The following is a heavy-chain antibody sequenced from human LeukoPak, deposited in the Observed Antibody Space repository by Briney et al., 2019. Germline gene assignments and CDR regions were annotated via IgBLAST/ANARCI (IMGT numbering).Heavy chain of an antibody. CDR1: GGSISSGSYY. J-gene: IGHJ4*02. V-gene: IGHV4-61*02. D-gene: IGHD4-23*01. Sequence: SETLSLTCTVSGGSISSGSYYWSWIRQPAGKGLEWIGRIYTSGSTNYNPSLKSRVTISEDTSKNQFSLKLSSVTAADTAVYYCARRGGHGGSFDYWGQGTLVTVSS. CDR3: ARRGGHGGSFDY. CDR2: IYTSGST.